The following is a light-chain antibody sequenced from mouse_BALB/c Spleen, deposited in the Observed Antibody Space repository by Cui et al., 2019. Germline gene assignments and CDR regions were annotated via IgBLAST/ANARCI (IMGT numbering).Light chain of an antibody. CDR1: QDMGTA. CDR3: QQYSSYPLT. J-gene: IGKJ5*01. Sequence: DIVMTQSNKFMSTSVGDRVSITCKASQDMGTAVAWYQQKPGQSPKLLIYWASTRHTGVPDRFTGSGSGTDFTLTISNVQSEDLADYFCQQYSSYPLTFGAGTKLELK. V-gene: IGKV6-23*01. CDR2: WAS.